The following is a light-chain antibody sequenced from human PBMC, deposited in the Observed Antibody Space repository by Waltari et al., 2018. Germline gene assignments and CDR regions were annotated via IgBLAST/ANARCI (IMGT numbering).Light chain of an antibody. CDR1: QSISDN. V-gene: IGKV3-15*01. J-gene: IGKJ2*02. CDR3: QQYNTWPPST. Sequence: IVMSQSPAALSVSPGDRATLSCRASQSISDNLAWYQHKTGQPPRLLISRASTRATGVPARFSGSGSGTEFTLTISSLQSEDSAIYFCQQYNTWPPSTFGQGTKLEIK. CDR2: RAS.